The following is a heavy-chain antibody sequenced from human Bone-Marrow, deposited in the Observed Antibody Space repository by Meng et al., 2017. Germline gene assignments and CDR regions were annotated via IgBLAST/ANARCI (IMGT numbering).Heavy chain of an antibody. CDR1: GGTFSNYV. J-gene: IGHJ4*02. D-gene: IGHD4-17*01. V-gene: IGHV1-69*05. Sequence: SVKVSCKALGGTFSNYVIGWVRQAPGQGLEWMGGINAVFGTTNYAQKFQGRVTITTDESTSTVYMELTRLTSEDTAVYYCARGGMTTVTGWGQGTLVTVSS. CDR2: INAVFGTT. CDR3: ARGGMTTVTG.